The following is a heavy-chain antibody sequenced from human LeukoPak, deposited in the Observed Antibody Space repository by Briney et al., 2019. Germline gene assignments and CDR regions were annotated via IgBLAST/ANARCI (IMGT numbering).Heavy chain of an antibody. CDR3: ARSNYTYYYYGMDV. J-gene: IGHJ6*02. D-gene: IGHD1-26*01. V-gene: IGHV1-69*13. CDR1: GGTFSSYA. CDR2: IIPIFGTA. Sequence: GASVKVSCKATGGTFSSYAISWVRQAPGQGLEWMGGIIPIFGTANYAQKFQGRVTITADESTSTAYMELSSLRSEDTAVYYCARSNYTYYYYGMDVWGQGTTVTVSS.